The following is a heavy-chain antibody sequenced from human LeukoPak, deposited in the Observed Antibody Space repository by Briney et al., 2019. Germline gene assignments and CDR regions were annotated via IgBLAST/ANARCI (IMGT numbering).Heavy chain of an antibody. CDR2: IDQDGSFT. D-gene: IGHD3-10*01. CDR3: AKDYHYGQADF. CDR1: GFTLTEYW. V-gene: IGHV3-74*01. Sequence: PGGSLRLSCAASGFTLTEYWMHWVRQVPGKGLVWVSSIDQDGSFTIYADSVRGRFTITRDNARDTLYLQMDGLSGEDTAIYYCAKDYHYGQADFWGPGTLVTVSS. J-gene: IGHJ4*02.